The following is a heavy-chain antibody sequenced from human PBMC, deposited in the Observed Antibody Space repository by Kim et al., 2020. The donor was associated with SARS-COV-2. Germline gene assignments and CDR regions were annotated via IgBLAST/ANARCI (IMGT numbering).Heavy chain of an antibody. J-gene: IGHJ6*02. CDR2: IYPGDSDT. Sequence: GESLKISCKGSGYSFTSYWIGWVRQMPGKGLEWMGIIYPGDSDTRYSPSFQGQVTISADKSISTAYLQWSSLKASDTAMYYCARRKRAYSSGWGFGFDYHFPGTDVWRHGTTVPVPS. D-gene: IGHD5-18*01. V-gene: IGHV5-51*01. CDR1: GYSFTSYW. CDR3: ARRKRAYSSGWGFGFDYHFPGTDV.